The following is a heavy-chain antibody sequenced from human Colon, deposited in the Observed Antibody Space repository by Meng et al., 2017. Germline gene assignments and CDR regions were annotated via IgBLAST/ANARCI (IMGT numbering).Heavy chain of an antibody. J-gene: IGHJ5*02. CDR3: ARVNGDFDEAWFDP. D-gene: IGHD4-17*01. CDR2: IYYTGNT. CDR1: GASVSSDSHY. Sequence: ESGPGLGRPSETLDLTCTVSGASVSSDSHYWSWIRQSPGKGLEWIGYIYYTGNTNYNPSLASRVSMSLDTSKNHFSLHLTCATAADTAIYYCARVNGDFDEAWFDPWGQGTLVTVSS. V-gene: IGHV4-61*03.